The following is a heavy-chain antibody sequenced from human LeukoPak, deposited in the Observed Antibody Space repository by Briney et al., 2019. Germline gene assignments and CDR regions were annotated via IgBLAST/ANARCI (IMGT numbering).Heavy chain of an antibody. CDR2: INPNSGGT. J-gene: IGHJ4*02. CDR1: GYTFTSYG. V-gene: IGHV1-2*02. Sequence: ASVKVSCKASGYTFTSYGISWVRQAPGQGLEWMGWINPNSGGTNYAQKFQGRVTMTRDTSISTAYMELSRLRSDDTAVYYCARGGIYSTRRDLDYWGQGTLVTVSS. D-gene: IGHD4-11*01. CDR3: ARGGIYSTRRDLDY.